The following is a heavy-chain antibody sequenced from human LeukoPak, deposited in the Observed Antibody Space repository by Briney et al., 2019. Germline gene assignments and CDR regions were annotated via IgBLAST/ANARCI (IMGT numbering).Heavy chain of an antibody. CDR3: AERPVAGNPGLFFDY. CDR2: IFHTGST. V-gene: IGHV4-59*04. D-gene: IGHD6-19*01. CDR1: GGSISSYY. Sequence: SETLSLTCTVSGGSISSYYWSWIRQPPGKGLEWIGSIFHTGSTYFNLSLKSRVTISVDTSKNQFSLKLSSVTAADTAVYYCAERPVAGNPGLFFDYWGQGTLVTVSS. J-gene: IGHJ4*02.